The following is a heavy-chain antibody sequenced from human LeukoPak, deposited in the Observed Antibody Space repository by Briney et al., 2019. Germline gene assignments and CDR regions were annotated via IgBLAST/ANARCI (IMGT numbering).Heavy chain of an antibody. V-gene: IGHV3-23*01. D-gene: IGHD3-22*01. CDR2: ISGSGDGT. Sequence: PGGSLRLSCVASGFTFSSYAMSWVRQAPGKGLEWVSGISGSGDGTYYADSVKGRFTISRDNSKNTLFLQMNNLRAEDTAVYYCAKCYYDSNAYYDYWGQGTLVTVSS. J-gene: IGHJ4*02. CDR1: GFTFSSYA. CDR3: AKCYYDSNAYYDY.